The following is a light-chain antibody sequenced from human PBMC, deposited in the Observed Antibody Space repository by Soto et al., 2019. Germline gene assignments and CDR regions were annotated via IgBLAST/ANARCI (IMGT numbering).Light chain of an antibody. Sequence: DIQMTQSPSTLSASVGDRVTITCRASQNIDRYMALYQQKPGRAPSLIIYEASTLERGVPSRFSGSGSGTEFTLIIRNLQPDDFATYYCQQFKDYVWTFGQGTKV. CDR3: QQFKDYVWT. V-gene: IGKV1-5*01. J-gene: IGKJ1*01. CDR1: QNIDRY. CDR2: EAS.